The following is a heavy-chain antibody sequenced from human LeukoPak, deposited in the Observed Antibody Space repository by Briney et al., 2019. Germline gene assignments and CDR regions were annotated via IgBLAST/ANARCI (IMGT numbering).Heavy chain of an antibody. CDR1: GGSISSYY. J-gene: IGHJ5*02. V-gene: IGHV4-59*01. CDR2: IYYSGST. Sequence: KPSATLSLTCTVSGGSISSYYWSWIRQPPGKGLEWIGYIYYSGSTNYNPSLKSRVTISVDTSKNQFSLKLSSVTAADTAVYYCARQPRNWFDPWGQGTLVTVSS. CDR3: ARQPRNWFDP.